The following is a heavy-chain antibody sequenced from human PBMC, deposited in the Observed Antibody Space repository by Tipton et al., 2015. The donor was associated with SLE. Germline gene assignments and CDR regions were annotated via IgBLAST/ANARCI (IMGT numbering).Heavy chain of an antibody. V-gene: IGHV3-30*04. J-gene: IGHJ4*02. D-gene: IGHD6-6*01. CDR1: GFSFSSYA. Sequence: SLRLSCAASGFSFSSYAMHWVRQAPGKGLEWVAVISYDGSNKYYADSVKGRFTISRDNSKNTLYLQMNSLRAEDTAVYYCARDVYSSSSGEGYWGQGTLVTVSS. CDR3: ARDVYSSSSGEGY. CDR2: ISYDGSNK.